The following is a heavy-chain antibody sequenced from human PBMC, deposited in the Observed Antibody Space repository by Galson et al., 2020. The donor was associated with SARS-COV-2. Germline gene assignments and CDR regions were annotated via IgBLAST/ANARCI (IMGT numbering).Heavy chain of an antibody. J-gene: IGHJ6*03. CDR2: TYYRSRWYN. CDR1: GDSVSSNSAA. D-gene: IGHD2-2*01. CDR3: ARGSCSSISCVPGYNYYYYMDV. V-gene: IGHV6-1*01. Sequence: SQTLSLTCAISGDSVSSNSAAWNWIRQSPSRGLEWLGRTYYRSRWYNDYAVSVKSRIIINPDTSENQFSLQLNSVTPEDTAVYYCARGSCSSISCVPGYNYYYYMDVWGKGTTFTVSS.